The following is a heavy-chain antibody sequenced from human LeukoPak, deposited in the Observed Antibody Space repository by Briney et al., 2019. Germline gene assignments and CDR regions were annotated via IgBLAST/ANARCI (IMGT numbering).Heavy chain of an antibody. V-gene: IGHV4-34*01. CDR3: ARKATRYYYYMDV. Sequence: ASETLSLTCAVYGGSFSGYYWSWIRQPPGKGLEWIGEINHSGSTNYNPSLKSRVTISVDTSKNQFSLKLSSVTAADTAVYYCARKATRYYYYMDVWGKGATVTVSS. CDR1: GGSFSGYY. J-gene: IGHJ6*03. CDR2: INHSGST.